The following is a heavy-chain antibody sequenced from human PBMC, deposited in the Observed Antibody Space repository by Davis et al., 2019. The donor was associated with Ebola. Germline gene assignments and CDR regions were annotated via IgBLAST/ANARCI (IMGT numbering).Heavy chain of an antibody. Sequence: GESLKISCAVSGLPFSDHFIDWVRQAPGKGLEWIGRTKNKIYSYITEYAASVKGRFTISRNDLENSVYLQINTLKTEDTAVYYCVKVRGPISYWGQEPWSLSPQ. CDR2: TKNKIYSYIT. CDR3: VKVRGPISY. D-gene: IGHD2-21*01. V-gene: IGHV3-72*01. J-gene: IGHJ4*01. CDR1: GLPFSDHF.